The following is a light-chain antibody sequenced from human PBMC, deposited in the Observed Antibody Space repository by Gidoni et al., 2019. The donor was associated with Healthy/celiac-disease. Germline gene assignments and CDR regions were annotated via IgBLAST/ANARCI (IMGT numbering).Light chain of an antibody. CDR2: GAS. V-gene: IGKV3-15*01. CDR3: QQYNNWWT. CDR1: QSVSSN. J-gene: IGKJ1*01. Sequence: QSVSSNLAWYQQKPGQAPRLLIYGASTRATGIPARFSGSGSGTAFTLTISSLQSEDVAVYYCQQYNNWWTFGQGTKVEIK.